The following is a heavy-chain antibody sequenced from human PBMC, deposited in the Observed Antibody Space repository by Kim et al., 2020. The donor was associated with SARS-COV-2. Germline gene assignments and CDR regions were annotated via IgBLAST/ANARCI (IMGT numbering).Heavy chain of an antibody. J-gene: IGHJ4*02. V-gene: IGHV1-69*13. CDR2: IIPIFGTA. D-gene: IGHD1-26*01. CDR1: GGTFSSYA. Sequence: SVKVSCKASGGTFSSYAISWVRQAPGQGLEWMGGIIPIFGTANYAQKFQGRVTITADESTSTAYMELSSLRSEDTAVYYCARLPDHGIVGATTSDYWGQGTLVTVSS. CDR3: ARLPDHGIVGATTSDY.